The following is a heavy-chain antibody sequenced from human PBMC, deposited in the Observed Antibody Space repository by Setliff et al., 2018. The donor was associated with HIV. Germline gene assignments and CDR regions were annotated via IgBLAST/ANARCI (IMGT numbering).Heavy chain of an antibody. CDR2: IRGNGVDR. J-gene: IGHJ4*02. CDR1: GFMFSNYA. D-gene: IGHD1-26*01. CDR3: ARYDGRSLFLDY. V-gene: IGHV3-23*01. Sequence: GGSLRLSCAVSGFMFSNYAMNWVRQGPGRELEWVSAIRGNGVDRFYTDSVRGRFTISRDNSKNTLYLQMSSLRADDKAIYYCARYDGRSLFLDYWGQGTLVTVSS.